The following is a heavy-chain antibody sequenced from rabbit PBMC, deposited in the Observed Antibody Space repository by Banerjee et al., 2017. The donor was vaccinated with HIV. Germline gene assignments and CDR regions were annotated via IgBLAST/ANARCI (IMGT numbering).Heavy chain of an antibody. V-gene: IGHV1S40*01. Sequence: QSLEESGGDLVKPGGTLTLTCTASGIDFSSSYYMCWVRQAPGKGLELIACIYTSSGSTWYASWAKGRFTISKTSSTTVTLQLTSLTVADTATYFCARAGSGYATGAFDPWGPGTLVTVS. J-gene: IGHJ2*01. D-gene: IGHD8-1*01. CDR1: GIDFSSSYY. CDR3: ARAGSGYATGAFDP. CDR2: IYTSSGST.